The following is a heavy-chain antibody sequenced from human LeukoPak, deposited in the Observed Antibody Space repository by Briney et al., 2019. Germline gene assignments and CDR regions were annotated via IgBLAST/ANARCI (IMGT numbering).Heavy chain of an antibody. V-gene: IGHV1-2*02. D-gene: IGHD6-13*01. CDR1: GYTFTGYY. Sequence: ASVKVSCKASGYTFTGYYMHWVRQAPGQGLEWMGWINPNSGGTNYAQKFQGRVTMTRDTSISIAYMELSRLRSDDTAVYYCAVLSIAAPGPFDYWGQGTLVTISS. J-gene: IGHJ4*02. CDR3: AVLSIAAPGPFDY. CDR2: INPNSGGT.